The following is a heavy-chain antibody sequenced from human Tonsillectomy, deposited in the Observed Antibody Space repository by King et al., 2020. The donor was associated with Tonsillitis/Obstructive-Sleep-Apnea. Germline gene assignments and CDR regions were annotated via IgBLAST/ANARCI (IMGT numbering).Heavy chain of an antibody. J-gene: IGHJ4*02. CDR2: IYYSGST. CDR1: GGSISSYY. D-gene: IGHD6-19*01. Sequence: VQLQESGPGLVKPSETLSLTCTVSGGSISSYYWSWIRQPPGKGLEWIGYIYYSGSTNYNPSLKSRVTITVDTSKNQFSLKLSSVTAADTAVYYCARRSRGWYYDYCGQGTLVTVSS. CDR3: ARRSRGWYYDY. V-gene: IGHV4-59*08.